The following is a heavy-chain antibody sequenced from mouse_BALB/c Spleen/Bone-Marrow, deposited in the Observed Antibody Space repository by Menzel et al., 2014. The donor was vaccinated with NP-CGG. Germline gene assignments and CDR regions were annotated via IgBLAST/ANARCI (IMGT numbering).Heavy chain of an antibody. Sequence: DVKLQESGAELVKPGASVKLSCTASGFNIKDTYMHWVKQRPEQGLEWIGRIDPANGNTKYDPKFQGKATITADTSSNTAYLQLSSLTSEDTAAYYCARYSYGSRGYYFDYWGQGTTLTVSS. V-gene: IGHV14-3*02. D-gene: IGHD1-1*01. CDR2: IDPANGNT. CDR3: ARYSYGSRGYYFDY. J-gene: IGHJ2*01. CDR1: GFNIKDTY.